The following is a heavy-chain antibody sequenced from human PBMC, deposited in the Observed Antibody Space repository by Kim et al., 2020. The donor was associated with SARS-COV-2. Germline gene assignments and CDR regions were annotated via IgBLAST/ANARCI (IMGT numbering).Heavy chain of an antibody. V-gene: IGHV4-39*01. CDR3: ARQVMITFGGARYFDY. Sequence: SETLSLTCTVSGGSISSSSYYWGWIRQPPGKGLEWIGSIYYSGSTYYNPSLKSRVTISVDTSKNQFSLKLSSVTAADTAVYYCARQVMITFGGARYFDYWGQGTLVTVSS. CDR1: GGSISSSSYY. J-gene: IGHJ4*02. D-gene: IGHD3-16*01. CDR2: IYYSGST.